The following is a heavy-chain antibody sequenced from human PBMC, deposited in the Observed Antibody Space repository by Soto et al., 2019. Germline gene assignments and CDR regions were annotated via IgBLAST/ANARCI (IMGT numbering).Heavy chain of an antibody. CDR2: INHSGST. CDR1: GGSFSGHY. J-gene: IGHJ5*02. CDR3: ARVGGYYDFWSGYYNWWFDP. D-gene: IGHD3-3*01. Sequence: SETLSLTCAVYGGSFSGHYWSWIRQPPGKGLEWIGEINHSGSTNYNPSLKSRVTISVDTSKDQFSLKLSSVTAADTAVYYCARVGGYYDFWSGYYNWWFDPWGQGTLVTVSS. V-gene: IGHV4-34*01.